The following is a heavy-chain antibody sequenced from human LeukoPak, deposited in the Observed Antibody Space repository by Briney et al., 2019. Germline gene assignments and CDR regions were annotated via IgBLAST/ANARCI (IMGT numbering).Heavy chain of an antibody. D-gene: IGHD4-17*01. Sequence: SETLSLTCAVYGGSFSGYYWSWIRQSPGKGLEWIANIYHSGNTYYNPSLKSRVTISVDTSKNQFSLKLSSVTAADTAVYYCARDLPLDYGDYFDYWGQGTLVTVSS. CDR2: IYHSGNT. J-gene: IGHJ4*02. V-gene: IGHV4-34*01. CDR1: GGSFSGYY. CDR3: ARDLPLDYGDYFDY.